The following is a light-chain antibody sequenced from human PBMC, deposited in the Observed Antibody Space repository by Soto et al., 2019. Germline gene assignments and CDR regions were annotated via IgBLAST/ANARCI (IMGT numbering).Light chain of an antibody. CDR1: QSVTTY. CDR3: QQRSNWPPIT. Sequence: PGERATLSCRASQSVTTYLAWYQHKPGQAPRLLIYDASNRATGIPARFSGGGSGTDFTLTISSLEPEDSAVYYCQQRSNWPPITFGQGTRLEIK. CDR2: DAS. V-gene: IGKV3-11*01. J-gene: IGKJ5*01.